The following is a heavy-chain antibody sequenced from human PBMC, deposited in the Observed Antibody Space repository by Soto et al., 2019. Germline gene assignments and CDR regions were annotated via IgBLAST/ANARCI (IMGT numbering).Heavy chain of an antibody. J-gene: IGHJ5*02. D-gene: IGHD3-22*01. CDR3: TRGRGFYSDNYFDP. CDR2: IYSSGNT. Sequence: PSETLSLTCTVSGDSIDRHYWTWIRQPAGKGPEWIGHIYSSGNTNYNPSLKSRVTMSLDTSGNQFSLSLRSVTAADTAIYYCTRGRGFYSDNYFDPWSPGTQVTAPQ. V-gene: IGHV4-4*07. CDR1: GDSIDRHY.